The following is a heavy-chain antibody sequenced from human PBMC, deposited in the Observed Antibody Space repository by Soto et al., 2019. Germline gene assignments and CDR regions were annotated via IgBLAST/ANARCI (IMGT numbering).Heavy chain of an antibody. CDR3: TTSGGEDGHDY. CDR2: LSYDGGER. V-gene: IGHV3-30*03. CDR1: GFRFRDYG. Sequence: QVQLVESGGGVVQPGRSLRLSCAASGFRFRDYGMHWVRQAPGKGLKWVAVLSYDGGERYYADSVKGRFTISRDNSKNTLYLHLDRLRPEDTATYYCTTSGGEDGHDYWGQGALVTVSS. J-gene: IGHJ4*02. D-gene: IGHD3-16*01.